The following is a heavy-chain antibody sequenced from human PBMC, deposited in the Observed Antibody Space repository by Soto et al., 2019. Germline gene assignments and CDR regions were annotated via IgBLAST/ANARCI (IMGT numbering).Heavy chain of an antibody. D-gene: IGHD3-3*01. Sequence: ASVKVSCKASGYTFTSYAMHWVRQAPGQRLEWMGWINAGNGNTKYSQKFQGRVTITRDTSASTAYMELSSLRSEDTAVYYCARVEAVYYDFWSGGGVMDVWGQGTTVTVSS. CDR3: ARVEAVYYDFWSGGGVMDV. V-gene: IGHV1-3*01. CDR1: GYTFTSYA. J-gene: IGHJ6*02. CDR2: INAGNGNT.